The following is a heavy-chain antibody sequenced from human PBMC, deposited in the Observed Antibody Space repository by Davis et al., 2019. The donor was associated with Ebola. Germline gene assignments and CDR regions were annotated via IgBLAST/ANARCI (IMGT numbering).Heavy chain of an antibody. D-gene: IGHD3-22*01. CDR3: AREGGSGYRISEDYYYYYYMDV. CDR1: GGTFSSYA. CDR2: IIPIFGTA. J-gene: IGHJ6*03. Sequence: SVKVSCKASGGTFSSYAISWVRQAPGQGLEWMGGIIPIFGTANYAQKFQGRVTITADESTSTAYMELSSLRSEDTAVYYCAREGGSGYRISEDYYYYYYMDVWGKGTTVTVSS. V-gene: IGHV1-69*13.